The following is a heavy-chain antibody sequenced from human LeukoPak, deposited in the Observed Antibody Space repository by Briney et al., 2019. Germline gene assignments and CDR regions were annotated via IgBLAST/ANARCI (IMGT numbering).Heavy chain of an antibody. CDR1: GYTFTGYY. CDR3: ARRCSSTSCYGVLGY. V-gene: IGHV1-2*02. J-gene: IGHJ4*02. Sequence: ASVKVSCKASGYTFTGYYMHWVRQTPGQGLEWMGWINPNSGGTNYAQKFQGRVTMTRDTSISTAYMELSRLRSDDTAVYYCARRCSSTSCYGVLGYWGQGTLVTVSS. D-gene: IGHD2-2*01. CDR2: INPNSGGT.